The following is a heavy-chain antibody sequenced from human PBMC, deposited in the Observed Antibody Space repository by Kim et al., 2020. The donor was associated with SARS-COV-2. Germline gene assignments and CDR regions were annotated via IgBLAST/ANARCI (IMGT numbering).Heavy chain of an antibody. D-gene: IGHD3-3*01. V-gene: IGHV1-69*13. Sequence: SVKVSCKASGGTFSSYAISWVRQAPGQGLEWMGGIIPIFGTANYAQKFQGRVTITADESTSTAYMELSSLRSEDTAVYYCARTKDVIKPFDYWGQGTLVTVSS. CDR1: GGTFSSYA. CDR3: ARTKDVIKPFDY. J-gene: IGHJ4*02. CDR2: IIPIFGTA.